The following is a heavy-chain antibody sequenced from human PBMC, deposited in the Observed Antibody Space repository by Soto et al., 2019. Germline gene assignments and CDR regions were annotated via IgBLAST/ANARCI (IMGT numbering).Heavy chain of an antibody. J-gene: IGHJ4*02. CDR1: GFTFSSYG. D-gene: IGHD3-10*01. CDR3: ARDFLSGSYYTFDY. CDR2: IWYDGSNK. V-gene: IGHV3-33*01. Sequence: GGSLRLSCAASGFTFSSYGMHWVRQAPGKGLEWVAVIWYDGSNKYYADSVKGRFTISRDNSKNTLYLQMNSLRAEDTAVYYCARDFLSGSYYTFDYWGQGTLVTVSS.